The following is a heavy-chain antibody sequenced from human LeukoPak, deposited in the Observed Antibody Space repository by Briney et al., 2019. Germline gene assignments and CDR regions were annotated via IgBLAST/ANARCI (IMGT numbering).Heavy chain of an antibody. CDR3: ARDRDVGSGYFDY. CDR2: IHSGGNT. Sequence: GGSLRLSCAASGFTVSSNYMSWVRQAPGKGLEWVSVIHSGGNTYYADSVKGRFTISRDNSKNTLFLQMNSLRADDTAVYYCARDRDVGSGYFDYWGQGTLVTVSS. D-gene: IGHD1-26*01. V-gene: IGHV3-53*01. CDR1: GFTVSSNY. J-gene: IGHJ4*02.